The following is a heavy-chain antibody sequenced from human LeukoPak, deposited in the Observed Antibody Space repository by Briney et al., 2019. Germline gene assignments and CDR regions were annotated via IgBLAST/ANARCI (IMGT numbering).Heavy chain of an antibody. V-gene: IGHV4-4*07. CDR1: GGSISSYY. D-gene: IGHD6-13*01. CDR3: AREIAAARNNWFDP. J-gene: IGHJ5*02. Sequence: SETLSLTCTVSGGSISSYYWSWIRQPAGKGLEWIGRIYTSGSTNYNPSLKSRVTMSVDTSKNQFSLKLSSVTAADTAVYYCAREIAAARNNWFDPWGQGTLVTVSS. CDR2: IYTSGST.